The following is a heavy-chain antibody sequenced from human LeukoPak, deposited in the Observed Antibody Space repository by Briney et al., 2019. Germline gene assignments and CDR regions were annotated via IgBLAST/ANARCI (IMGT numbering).Heavy chain of an antibody. D-gene: IGHD1-1*01. CDR3: TRDRGAYNLYDY. CDR2: IKEDGSEK. CDR1: GFLFSKCW. Sequence: GGSLRLSCAASGFLFSKCWMTLVRQAPGKGLEWVANIKEDGSEKNYVDSVKGRFTISRDNAKNSLYLQMNSLRVEDAAVYHCTRDRGAYNLYDYWGQGTLVTVSS. J-gene: IGHJ4*02. V-gene: IGHV3-7*03.